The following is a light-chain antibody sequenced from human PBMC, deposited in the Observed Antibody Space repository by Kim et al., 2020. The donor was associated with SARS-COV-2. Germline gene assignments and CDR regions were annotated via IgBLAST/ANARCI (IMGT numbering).Light chain of an antibody. CDR1: SSDVGGYNY. CDR2: EVT. V-gene: IGLV2-8*01. CDR3: SSYGGSNNLV. Sequence: QSALTQPPSASGSPGQPVTISCTGTSSDVGGYNYVSWYQQHPGKAPKVMIFEVTKRPSGVPDRFSGSKSGNTASLTVSGLQAEDEADYYCSSYGGSNNLVFGGGTQLTVL. J-gene: IGLJ2*01.